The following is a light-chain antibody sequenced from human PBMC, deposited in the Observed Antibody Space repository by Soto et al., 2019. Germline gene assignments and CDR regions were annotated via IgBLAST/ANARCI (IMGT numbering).Light chain of an antibody. Sequence: DSQMTQSPSTLSASVGDRITITCRASPGISTWLAWYQQKPGKAPKLLIYKASTLESVVPSRFSGSGSGTEFTLTISSLQPDDFATYYCQQYNSYSLTFGGGTKVEIK. CDR2: KAS. CDR1: PGISTW. V-gene: IGKV1-5*03. CDR3: QQYNSYSLT. J-gene: IGKJ4*01.